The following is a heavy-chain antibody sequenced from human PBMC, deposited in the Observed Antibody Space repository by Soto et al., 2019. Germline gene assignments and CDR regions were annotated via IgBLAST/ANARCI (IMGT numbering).Heavy chain of an antibody. J-gene: IGHJ4*02. D-gene: IGHD2-21*02. V-gene: IGHV3-23*01. CDR1: GFTFSSYA. Sequence: PVGSLRLSCASSGFTFSSYAMSWVRQSPGKGLEWVSGITGSGGTIEYAASVKGRFTISRDNSKNTVYLQMNSLRAEDTAMYYCAKDAVSGDGLWLVADWGQGTLVTVSS. CDR2: ITGSGGTI. CDR3: AKDAVSGDGLWLVAD.